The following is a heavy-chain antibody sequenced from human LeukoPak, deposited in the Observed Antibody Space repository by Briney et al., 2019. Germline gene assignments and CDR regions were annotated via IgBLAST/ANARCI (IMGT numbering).Heavy chain of an antibody. Sequence: GGSLRLSCAASGFTFSSYSMNRVRQAPGKGLEWVSSISSSSSYIYYADSVKGRFTISRDNAKNSLYLQMNSLRAEDTAVYYCARGMATKWNSWGQGTLVTVSS. CDR2: ISSSSSYI. CDR1: GFTFSSYS. J-gene: IGHJ4*02. D-gene: IGHD5-24*01. CDR3: ARGMATKWNS. V-gene: IGHV3-21*01.